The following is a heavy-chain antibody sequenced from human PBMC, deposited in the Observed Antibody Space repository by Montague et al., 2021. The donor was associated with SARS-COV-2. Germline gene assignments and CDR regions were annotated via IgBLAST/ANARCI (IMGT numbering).Heavy chain of an antibody. J-gene: IGHJ5*02. D-gene: IGHD6-13*01. Sequence: TLSLTCTVSGGSISSDYYYWSWIRQHPGKGLEWIGYIYYSGSTYYXPCLKSRVTISVDTSKNQFSLKLNSVTAADTAVYYCAKIREQLVRRWFDPWGRGTLVTVSS. CDR1: GGSISSDYYY. CDR3: AKIREQLVRRWFDP. V-gene: IGHV4-31*03. CDR2: IYYSGST.